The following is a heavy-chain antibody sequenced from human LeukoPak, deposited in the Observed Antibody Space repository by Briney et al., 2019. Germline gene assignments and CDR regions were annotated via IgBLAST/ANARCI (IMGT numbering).Heavy chain of an antibody. CDR2: VYTSGTT. CDR3: ARGTEKTKISGYYSFDH. Sequence: SETLSLTCTVSGGSISGYFWTWIRQPAGKELEWIGRVYTSGTTYYNPSLESRVTISLDTFNNQFSLRVTSVTAADTAIYYCARGTEKTKISGYYSFDHWGRGLLVTVSS. D-gene: IGHD5-12*01. V-gene: IGHV4-4*07. J-gene: IGHJ4*02. CDR1: GGSISGYF.